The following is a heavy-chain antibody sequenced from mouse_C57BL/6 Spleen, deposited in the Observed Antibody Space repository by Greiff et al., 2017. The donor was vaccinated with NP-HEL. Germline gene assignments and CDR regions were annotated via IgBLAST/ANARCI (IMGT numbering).Heavy chain of an antibody. CDR1: GYTFTSYW. Sequence: VQLQQSGAELVKPGASVKLSCKASGYTFTSYWMHWVKQRPGQGLEWIGYINPSSGYTKYNEKFKDKATLTADKSSSTAYMQLSSLTYDDSAVXYSARDDGSNYDYWGQGTTLTVSS. D-gene: IGHD1-1*01. J-gene: IGHJ2*01. V-gene: IGHV1-7*01. CDR2: INPSSGYT. CDR3: ARDDGSNYDY.